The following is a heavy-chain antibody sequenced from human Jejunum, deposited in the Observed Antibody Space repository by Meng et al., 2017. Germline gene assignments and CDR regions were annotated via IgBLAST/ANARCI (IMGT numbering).Heavy chain of an antibody. V-gene: IGHV3-21*01. CDR3: ARSSSGPIY. CDR1: GFTFSSYS. CDR2: ISSSSSYK. D-gene: IGHD3-22*01. Sequence: GESLKISCAASGFTFSSYSMNWVRQAPGKGMEWVSSISSSSSYKYYADSVKGRFTISRDNARNSLYLQMNSLRAEDTAVYYCARSSSGPIYWGQGTLVTSPQ. J-gene: IGHJ4*02.